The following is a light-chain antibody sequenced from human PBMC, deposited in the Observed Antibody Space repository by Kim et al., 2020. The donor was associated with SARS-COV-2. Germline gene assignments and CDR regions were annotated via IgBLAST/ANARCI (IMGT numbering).Light chain of an antibody. CDR2: EVT. CDR3: TSYAGTNNPYV. V-gene: IGLV2-8*01. Sequence: QSALTQPPSASGSPGQSVTIPCTGTSNDVGYYNYVTWYQKHAGKAPKVLIYEVTKRPSGVPHRFSGSKSGNTASLTVFDLQAEDEAEYYCTSYAGTNNPYVFGTGTQLTVL. CDR1: SNDVGYYNY. J-gene: IGLJ1*01.